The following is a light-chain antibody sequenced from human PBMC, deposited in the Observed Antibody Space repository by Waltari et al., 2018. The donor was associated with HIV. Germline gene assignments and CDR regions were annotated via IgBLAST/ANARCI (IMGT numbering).Light chain of an antibody. CDR2: KDT. CDR1: ALEKPY. CDR3: QSTDASGKFVV. V-gene: IGLV3-25*03. J-gene: IGLJ2*01. Sequence: SEVTQPPSVSVSPGPTARIPCSGEALEKPYSYWYQQTPRPAPLFSIFKDTQRPSGNPERFSCSSSGTTDTLTISGVQAEDEAAYYCQSTDASGKFVVFGGGTQVTV.